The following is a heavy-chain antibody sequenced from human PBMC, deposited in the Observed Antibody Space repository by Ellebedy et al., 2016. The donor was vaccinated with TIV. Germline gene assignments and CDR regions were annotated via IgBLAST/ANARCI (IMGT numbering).Heavy chain of an antibody. V-gene: IGHV1-46*01. CDR2: INPSGGST. J-gene: IGHJ6*02. Sequence: AASVKVSCKASGYTFTSYYIHWVRQAPGQGLEWMGIINPSGGSTTYAQKFQGRVTMTRDTSTSTVYMELSSLRSEDTAVYNCARGTVNTATADYYGMDVWGRGTTVTVSS. CDR1: GYTFTSYY. D-gene: IGHD5-18*01. CDR3: ARGTVNTATADYYGMDV.